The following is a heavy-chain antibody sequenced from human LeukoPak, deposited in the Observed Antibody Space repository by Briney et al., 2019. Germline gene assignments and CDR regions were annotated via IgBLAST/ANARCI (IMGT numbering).Heavy chain of an antibody. CDR1: GFTFSNYG. CDR3: ARGVAARAIDY. D-gene: IGHD6-6*01. CDR2: ISSSSGYI. J-gene: IGHJ4*02. V-gene: IGHV3-21*01. Sequence: PGGSLRLSCAASGFTFSNYGMNWVRQAPGKGLEWVSFISSSSGYIYYADSVKGRFTISRDNAKTSLFLQMNSLRAEDTAVCYCARGVAARAIDYWGQGTLVTVSS.